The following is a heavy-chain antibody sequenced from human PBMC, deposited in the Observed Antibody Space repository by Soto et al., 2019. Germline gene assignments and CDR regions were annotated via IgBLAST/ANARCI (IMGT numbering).Heavy chain of an antibody. Sequence: QVQLVESGGGVVQPGRSLRLSCAASGFTFSSYGMHWVRQAPGKGLEWVAVIWYDGSNKYYADSVKGRITISRDNFKNTLYLQMNSLRAEDTAVYYCARGCPYSSSWFCHFDYWGQGTLVTVSS. J-gene: IGHJ4*02. CDR2: IWYDGSNK. D-gene: IGHD6-13*01. CDR3: ARGCPYSSSWFCHFDY. V-gene: IGHV3-33*01. CDR1: GFTFSSYG.